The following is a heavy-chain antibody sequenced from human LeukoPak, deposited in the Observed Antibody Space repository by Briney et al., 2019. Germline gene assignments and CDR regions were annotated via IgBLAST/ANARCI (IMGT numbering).Heavy chain of an antibody. V-gene: IGHV3-30*02. CDR2: IRYDGSNK. CDR3: AKDLGGGSYSLPQDY. J-gene: IGHJ4*02. Sequence: GGSLRLSCAASGFTFSSYGMHWVRQAPGKGLEWVAFIRYDGSNKFYADSVKGRFTISGDNSKNTLYLQMNSLRAEDTAVYYCAKDLGGGSYSLPQDYWGQGTLVTVSS. CDR1: GFTFSSYG. D-gene: IGHD1-26*01.